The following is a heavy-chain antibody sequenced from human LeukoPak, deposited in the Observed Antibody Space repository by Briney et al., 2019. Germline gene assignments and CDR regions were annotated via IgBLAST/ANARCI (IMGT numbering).Heavy chain of an antibody. CDR3: ARGSRDGYNWVNFDY. Sequence: SETLSLTCTVSGGPISSYYWSWIRQPAGKGLEWIGRIYTSGSTNYNPSLKSRVTISVDKSKNQFSLKLSSVTAADTAVYYCARGSRDGYNWVNFDYWGQGTLVTVSS. D-gene: IGHD5-24*01. CDR2: IYTSGST. J-gene: IGHJ4*02. CDR1: GGPISSYY. V-gene: IGHV4-4*07.